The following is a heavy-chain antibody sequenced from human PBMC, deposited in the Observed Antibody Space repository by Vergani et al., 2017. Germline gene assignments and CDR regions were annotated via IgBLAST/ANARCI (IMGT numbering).Heavy chain of an antibody. D-gene: IGHD2-2*01. CDR1: GFSFNSYW. CDR3: ARDRTSRPFDY. V-gene: IGHV3-74*03. J-gene: IGHJ4*02. Sequence: DVHLAESGGGFFQPGGSLRLSCSASGFSFNSYWMHWVRQVPGKGLLWVSRIKSDGSITAYADSVKGRFTISRDNAKNSLYLQMNSLRAEDTAVYYCARDRTSRPFDYWGQGTLVTVSS. CDR2: IKSDGSIT.